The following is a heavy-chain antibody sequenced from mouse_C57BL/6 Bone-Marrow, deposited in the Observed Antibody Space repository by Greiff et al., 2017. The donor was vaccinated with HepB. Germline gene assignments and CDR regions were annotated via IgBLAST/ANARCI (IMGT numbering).Heavy chain of an antibody. V-gene: IGHV12-3*01. CDR2: ITHSGET. J-gene: IGHJ3*01. CDR1: GFPFTSGYY. D-gene: IGHD3-2*02. Sequence: LQESGPGLVKPSQSLFLTCSITGFPFTSGYYWIWIRQSPGKPLEWMGYITHSGETFYNPSFQSPISITRETSKNQFFLQLNSVTTEDTAMYYCAGDRGRQLRLSWFAYWGQGTLVTVSA. CDR3: AGDRGRQLRLSWFAY.